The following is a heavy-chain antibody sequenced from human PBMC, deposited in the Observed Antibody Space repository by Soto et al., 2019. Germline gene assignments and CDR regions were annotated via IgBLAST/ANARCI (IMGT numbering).Heavy chain of an antibody. CDR1: GFTFSSYG. Sequence: GGSLRLSCAASGFTFSSYGMHWVRQAPGKGLEWVAVISYDGSNKYYADSVKGRFTISRDNSKNTLYLQMNSLRAEDTAVYYCARDPALVVAGNYGMDVWGQGTTVTVSS. D-gene: IGHD2-15*01. CDR3: ARDPALVVAGNYGMDV. CDR2: ISYDGSNK. J-gene: IGHJ6*02. V-gene: IGHV3-30*03.